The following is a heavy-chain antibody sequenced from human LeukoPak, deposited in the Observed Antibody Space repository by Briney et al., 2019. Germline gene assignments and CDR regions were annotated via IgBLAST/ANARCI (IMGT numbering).Heavy chain of an antibody. CDR1: GYTFTSYY. V-gene: IGHV1-46*01. CDR3: ARDLAPPYYDFWSGLPDY. CDR2: INPSGGST. D-gene: IGHD3-3*01. J-gene: IGHJ4*02. Sequence: ASVKVSCKASGYTFTSYYMHWVRQAPGQGLEWMGIINPSGGSTSYAQKFQGKVTLTRDMSTSTVYMELSSLRSEDTAVYYCARDLAPPYYDFWSGLPDYWGQGTLVTVSS.